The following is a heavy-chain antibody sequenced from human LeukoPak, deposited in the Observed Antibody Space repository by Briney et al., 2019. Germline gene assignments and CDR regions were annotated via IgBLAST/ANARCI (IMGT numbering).Heavy chain of an antibody. CDR3: VTFRFLGT. CDR1: GFTFSSYW. D-gene: IGHD3-3*01. CDR2: IKPGGNEK. J-gene: IGHJ3*01. Sequence: PGGSLRLSCAASGFTFSSYWMTWVRQGPGKGLEWVANIKPGGNEKYYVDSVKGRFTISRDNVKNSLYLQMNSLRAEDTAIYYCVTFRFLGTWGQGTMVTVSP. V-gene: IGHV3-7*03.